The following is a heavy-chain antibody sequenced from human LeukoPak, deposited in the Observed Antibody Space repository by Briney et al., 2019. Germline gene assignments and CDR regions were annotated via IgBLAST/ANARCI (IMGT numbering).Heavy chain of an antibody. V-gene: IGHV5-51*01. J-gene: IGHJ4*02. CDR3: ARPDSSGWFQIDY. CDR1: GYSFTSYW. CDR2: IYAGDSDT. Sequence: GESLKISCKGSGYSFTSYWIGWVRQMPGKGLEWMGIIYAGDSDTRYSPSFQGQVTISVDKSTTTAYLQWSSLKASDTAMYYCARPDSSGWFQIDYWGQGTLVTVSS. D-gene: IGHD6-19*01.